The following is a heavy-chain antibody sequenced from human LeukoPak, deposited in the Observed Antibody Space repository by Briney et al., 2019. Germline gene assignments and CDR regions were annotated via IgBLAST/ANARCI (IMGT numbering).Heavy chain of an antibody. D-gene: IGHD3-16*01. CDR1: GFTFSTYA. V-gene: IGHV3-23*01. Sequence: GGSLRLSCAASGFTFSTYAMSWVRQAPGKGLEWVSGISGSGGSTYYADSVKGRFTISRDNSKNTLYLQMNSLRAEDTAVYYCARSRGPNTFGGVHDYWGQGTLVTVSS. CDR3: ARSRGPNTFGGVHDY. J-gene: IGHJ4*02. CDR2: ISGSGGST.